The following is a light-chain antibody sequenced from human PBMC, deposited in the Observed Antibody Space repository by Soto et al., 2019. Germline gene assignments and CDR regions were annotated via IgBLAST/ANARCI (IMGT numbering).Light chain of an antibody. CDR2: WAS. V-gene: IGKV4-1*01. CDR1: QSVLYSSNNKNY. J-gene: IGKJ1*01. Sequence: DIVMTQSPDSLAVSLGERATINCKSSQSVLYSSNNKNYLAWYQQKPGQPPKLLIYWASTRESGVPDRFSGSGSGTDFTLPISSLHAEDVAVYYCQQYYSTPWTFGQGPKVEIK. CDR3: QQYYSTPWT.